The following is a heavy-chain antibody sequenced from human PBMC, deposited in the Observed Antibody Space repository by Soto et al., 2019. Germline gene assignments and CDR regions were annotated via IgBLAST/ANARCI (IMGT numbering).Heavy chain of an antibody. CDR1: AGSISSPGNY. V-gene: IGHV4-61*08. CDR3: ARDLYDFWSSFRRFDP. CDR2: VYYVGSP. Sequence: SGTLTLTCSVSAGSISSPGNYWTWIRQPPGKGLEWIGSVYYVGSPNYTPSLRSRASISVDTSKNQFSLKLSSVTAADTAVYYCARDLYDFWSSFRRFDPWGQGTLVTVSS. J-gene: IGHJ5*02. D-gene: IGHD3-3*01.